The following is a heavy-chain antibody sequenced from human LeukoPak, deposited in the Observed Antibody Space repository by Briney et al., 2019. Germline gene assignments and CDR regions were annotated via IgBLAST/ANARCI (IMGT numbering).Heavy chain of an antibody. J-gene: IGHJ4*02. CDR2: IRYDGSNK. CDR1: GFTFSSYG. CDR3: AKIHGSGWIFDY. Sequence: GGSLRLSCAASGFTFSSYGMHWVRQAPGKGLEWVASIRYDGSNKYYADSVKCRFTISRDNSKNTLYLQMNSLRAEDTAVYYCAKIHGSGWIFDYWGQGTLVTVSS. V-gene: IGHV3-30*02. D-gene: IGHD6-19*01.